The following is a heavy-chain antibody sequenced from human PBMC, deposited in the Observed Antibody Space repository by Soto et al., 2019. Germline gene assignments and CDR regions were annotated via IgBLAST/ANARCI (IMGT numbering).Heavy chain of an antibody. CDR1: GFTFSNYA. V-gene: IGHV3-23*01. CDR2: ISGSGDRT. D-gene: IGHD5-18*01. J-gene: IGHJ4*02. CDR3: VRERSGHSYADS. Sequence: EVHLLQSGGGLAQPGGSLRLSCAASGFTFSNYAMSWLRQPPGKGLEWVSAISGSGDRTYYTDSVKGRFTISRDNSKNTLYLQMNSLRAEDSAVYYCVRERSGHSYADSWGQGTLVTVSS.